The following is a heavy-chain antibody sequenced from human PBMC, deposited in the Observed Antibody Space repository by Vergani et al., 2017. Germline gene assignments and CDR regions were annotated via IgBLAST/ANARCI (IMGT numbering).Heavy chain of an antibody. CDR3: AKANPRNSGYDYLYYYHAMDV. Sequence: EVQLLESGGDLVQPGGSLRLSCAASGFTFNHYAMNWVRQAPGKGLEWVSGISGSGGSTYYAGPVKGRFTISGDSSKKTLYLQMNSLSAGDTAVYYCAKANPRNSGYDYLYYYHAMDVWGQGTTVTVSS. V-gene: IGHV3-23*01. CDR2: ISGSGGST. D-gene: IGHD5-12*01. CDR1: GFTFNHYA. J-gene: IGHJ6*02.